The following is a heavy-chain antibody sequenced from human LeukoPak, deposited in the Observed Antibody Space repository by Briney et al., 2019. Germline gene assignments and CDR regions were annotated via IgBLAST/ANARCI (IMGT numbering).Heavy chain of an antibody. Sequence: GASVKVSFKVAGCALTELSMHWVRQAPGKGLKWVGGFDPAYGETIYAQKFQGRVTMTEDTSTDTAYMELSSLRSEDTAVYYCATVRLRGRVGVVIHDAFDIWGQGTMVTVSS. CDR3: ATVRLRGRVGVVIHDAFDI. CDR1: GCALTELS. V-gene: IGHV1-24*01. CDR2: FDPAYGET. J-gene: IGHJ3*02. D-gene: IGHD3-3*01.